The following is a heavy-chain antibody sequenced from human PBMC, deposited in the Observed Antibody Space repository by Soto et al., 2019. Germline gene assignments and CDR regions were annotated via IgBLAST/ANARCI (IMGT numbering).Heavy chain of an antibody. J-gene: IGHJ4*02. Sequence: EAQLVESGGGLVQPGGSLRLSCAASGFTFRNYWMNWVRQAPGKGLEWVAIVKGDGSEKFYVDSVKGRFTISRDNAKSSVYLQMDGLRDDDTAVYYCMGGGVASAWGQGTLVTVSS. CDR2: VKGDGSEK. CDR1: GFTFRNYW. CDR3: MGGGVASA. V-gene: IGHV3-7*01. D-gene: IGHD3-16*01.